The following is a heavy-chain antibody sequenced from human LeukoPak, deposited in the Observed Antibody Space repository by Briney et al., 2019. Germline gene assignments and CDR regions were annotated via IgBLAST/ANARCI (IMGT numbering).Heavy chain of an antibody. Sequence: GGSLRLSCAASGFTFSSYSMNWVRQAPGKGLEWVSSISSSSSYIYYADSVKGRFAISRDNAKNSLYLQMNSLRAEDTAVYYCAGAGIDEYYFDYWGQGTLVTVSS. J-gene: IGHJ4*02. V-gene: IGHV3-21*01. CDR2: ISSSSSYI. CDR1: GFTFSSYS. D-gene: IGHD6-13*01. CDR3: AGAGIDEYYFDY.